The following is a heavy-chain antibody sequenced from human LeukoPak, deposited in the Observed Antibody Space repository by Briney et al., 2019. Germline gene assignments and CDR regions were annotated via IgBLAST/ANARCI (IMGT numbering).Heavy chain of an antibody. V-gene: IGHV1-46*01. CDR2: FNPSGSST. Sequence: ASVKVSFKASGYTFTIFYMHWVRQAPGQGLEWMGIFNPSGSSTTYAQKFQGRVTMTRDTSTSIVYMELSNLGSEDTAVYYCARAGENYYDFYYWGQGTLVTVSS. D-gene: IGHD1-26*01. J-gene: IGHJ4*02. CDR1: GYTFTIFY. CDR3: ARAGENYYDFYY.